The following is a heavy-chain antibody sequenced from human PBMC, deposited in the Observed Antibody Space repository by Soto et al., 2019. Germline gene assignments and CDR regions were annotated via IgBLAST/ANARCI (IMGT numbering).Heavy chain of an antibody. CDR1: GGTFSNYP. CDR2: IIPIFGTV. D-gene: IGHD5-12*01. CDR3: ARGNHRWLQLWYFDL. J-gene: IGHJ2*01. V-gene: IGHV1-69*05. Sequence: QVQLVQSGAEVKKPGSSVKVSCKASGGTFSNYPISWVRQAPGQGLEWMGGIIPIFGTVNYAQKFRGRVTXTXXXSXXTAYMELSSLRSEDTAVYYCARGNHRWLQLWYFDLWGRGTLVTVSS.